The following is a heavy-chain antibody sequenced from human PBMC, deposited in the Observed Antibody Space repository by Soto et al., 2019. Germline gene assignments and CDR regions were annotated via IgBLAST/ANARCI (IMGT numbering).Heavy chain of an antibody. CDR3: ARHQAGTYGGNLTPVDY. V-gene: IGHV4-59*08. J-gene: IGHJ4*02. CDR1: GGSISSNY. D-gene: IGHD2-15*01. Sequence: QVQLQESGPGLVKPSETLSLTCTVSGGSISSNYWSWIRQPPGKGLEWIGYIYYSGRTNYSPSLKSRVTVSVDTSKNQFSLKLSSVTAADTAVYYCARHQAGTYGGNLTPVDYWGQGTLVTVSS. CDR2: IYYSGRT.